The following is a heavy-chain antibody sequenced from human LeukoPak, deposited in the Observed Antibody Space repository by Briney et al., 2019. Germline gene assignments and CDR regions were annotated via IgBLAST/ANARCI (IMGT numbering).Heavy chain of an antibody. J-gene: IGHJ4*02. CDR3: AHSVIVGSTLGYFDY. CDR2: IYSNDDK. CDR1: GVSLSTSGVG. V-gene: IGHV2-5*01. D-gene: IGHD1-26*01. Sequence: SGPTLVNPTQTLTLTCSLSGVSLSTSGVGVGWIRQPPGKALEWLALIYSNDDKRYSPSLKTRLTITKDTSKNQVVLTMTNMDPVDTATYSCAHSVIVGSTLGYFDYWGQGTLVTVSS.